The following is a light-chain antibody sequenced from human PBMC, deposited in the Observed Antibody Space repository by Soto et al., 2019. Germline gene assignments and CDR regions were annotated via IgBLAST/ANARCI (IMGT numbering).Light chain of an antibody. J-gene: IGLJ1*01. CDR3: CSYAGSSTSYA. CDR1: SSDVGSYNL. V-gene: IGLV2-23*01. Sequence: QSALTQPASVSGSPGQSITISCTGTSSDVGSYNLVSWYQQHPGKAPKLMIYEGSKRPSGVSNRFSGSKSGNTASLTIYGLQAEDEADYYCCSYAGSSTSYAFGSGTKLTVL. CDR2: EGS.